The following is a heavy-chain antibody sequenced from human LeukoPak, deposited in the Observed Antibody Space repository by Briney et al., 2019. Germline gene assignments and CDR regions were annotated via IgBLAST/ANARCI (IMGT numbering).Heavy chain of an antibody. Sequence: SETLSLTCTVSGGSVSSGSYYWSWIRQPPGKGLEWIGYIYYSGSTNYNPSLKSRVTISVGTSKNQFSLKLSSVTAADTAVYYCARDWDYWGQGTLVTVSS. CDR1: GGSVSSGSYY. CDR3: ARDWDY. CDR2: IYYSGST. J-gene: IGHJ4*02. V-gene: IGHV4-61*01.